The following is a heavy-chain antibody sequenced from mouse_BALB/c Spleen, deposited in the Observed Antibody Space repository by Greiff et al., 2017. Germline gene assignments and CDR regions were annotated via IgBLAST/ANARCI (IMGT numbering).Heavy chain of an antibody. CDR3: ARGAYYGNYEGEYAMDY. CDR2: ISSGSSTI. D-gene: IGHD2-10*01. J-gene: IGHJ4*01. CDR1: GFTFSSFG. Sequence: DVKLQESGGGLVQPGGSRKLSCAASGFTFSSFGMHWVRQAPEKGLEWVAYISSGSSTIYYADTVKGRFTISRDNPKNTLFLQMTSLRSEDTAMYYCARGAYYGNYEGEYAMDYWGQGTSVTVSS. V-gene: IGHV5-17*02.